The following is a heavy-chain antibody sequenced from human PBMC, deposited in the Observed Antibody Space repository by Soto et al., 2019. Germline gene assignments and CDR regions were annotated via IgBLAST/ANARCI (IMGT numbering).Heavy chain of an antibody. CDR1: KYTFTTYA. J-gene: IGHJ4*02. V-gene: IGHV1-3*01. CDR2: INAGNTNT. Sequence: ASVKVSCKASKYTFTTYAMHWVSQAPGQRLAWMGWINAGNTNTKYSQKFQGRVTITRDTSASTAYMELSSLRSEDTAVYYCAPGTSGTNFDSWGLGTLVTVSS. CDR3: APGTSGTNFDS. D-gene: IGHD1-1*01.